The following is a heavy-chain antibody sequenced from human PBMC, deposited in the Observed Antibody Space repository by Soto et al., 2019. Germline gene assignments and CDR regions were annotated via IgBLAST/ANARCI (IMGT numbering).Heavy chain of an antibody. Sequence: GGSLRLSCAASGFTFSSYSMNWVRQAPGKGLEWVSYISSSSSTIYYADSVKGRFTISRDNAKNSLNLQMNSLRDEDTAVYYCARRGGYDLGVLDYWGQGTLVTVSS. CDR1: GFTFSSYS. V-gene: IGHV3-48*02. CDR3: ARRGGYDLGVLDY. D-gene: IGHD5-12*01. J-gene: IGHJ4*02. CDR2: ISSSSSTI.